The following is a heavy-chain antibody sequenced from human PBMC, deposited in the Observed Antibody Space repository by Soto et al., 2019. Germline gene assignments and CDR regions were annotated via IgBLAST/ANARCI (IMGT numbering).Heavy chain of an antibody. V-gene: IGHV3-23*01. CDR3: ANNIWGGAFDI. CDR2: IRGSGRST. CDR1: GFTFSTYA. Sequence: VQLLESGGGLVQPGGSLRLSCVASGFTFSTYAMSWVRQAPGKGLEWVSSIRGSGRSTSSADSVKGRFTISRDNSKNTLYLLMNNLRAEDTAIYYCANNIWGGAFDIWGQGAVVTVSS. D-gene: IGHD3-16*01. J-gene: IGHJ3*02.